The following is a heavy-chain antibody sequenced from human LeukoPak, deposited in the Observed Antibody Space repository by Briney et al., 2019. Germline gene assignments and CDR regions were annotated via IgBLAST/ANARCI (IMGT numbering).Heavy chain of an antibody. V-gene: IGHV4-39*01. CDR1: GGSISSSSYY. CDR3: ARLQMSYFYMDV. J-gene: IGHJ6*03. Sequence: SETLSLTCTVSGGSISSSSYYWGWIRQPPGKGLEWIGSIYYTGSTYYNPPLKSPVAISVDTSKNQFSLKLSSVTAADTAIYYCARLQMSYFYMDVWGKGTTVTISS. CDR2: IYYTGST. D-gene: IGHD4-11*01.